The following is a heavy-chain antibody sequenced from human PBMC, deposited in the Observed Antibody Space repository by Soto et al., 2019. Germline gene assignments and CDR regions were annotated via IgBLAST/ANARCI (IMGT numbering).Heavy chain of an antibody. CDR1: GPGIGNPL. D-gene: IGHD4-4*01. CDR3: AKDNAPGSKSYSTFTV. V-gene: IGHV4-4*07. Sequence: EALPHGCPVPGPGIGNPLWGSIRQPAGKGLEWIGRFYATGSTNYSPSLESRVTMSVDTSKNQFSLELRSVTAADTAVYYCAKDNAPGSKSYSTFTVWRQGTVVT. CDR2: FYATGST. J-gene: IGHJ3*01.